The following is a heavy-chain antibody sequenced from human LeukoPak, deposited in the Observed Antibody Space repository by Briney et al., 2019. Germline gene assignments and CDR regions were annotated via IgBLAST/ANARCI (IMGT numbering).Heavy chain of an antibody. V-gene: IGHV1-2*02. Sequence: ASVKVSCKASGYTFTGYYMHWVRQAPGQGLEWMGWIDPNSGGTNYAQKFQGRVTMTRDTSISTAYMELSRLRSDDTAVYYCARHNGFCSSTSSACLKYCFDYWGQGTLVTVSS. CDR3: ARHNGFCSSTSSACLKYCFDY. CDR2: IDPNSGGT. D-gene: IGHD2-2*01. CDR1: GYTFTGYY. J-gene: IGHJ4*02.